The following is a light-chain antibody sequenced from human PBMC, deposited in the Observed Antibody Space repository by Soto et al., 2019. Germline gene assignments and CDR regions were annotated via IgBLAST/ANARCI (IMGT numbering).Light chain of an antibody. CDR1: QSISDT. J-gene: IGKJ4*01. CDR3: QQHSNSLT. CDR2: DAS. Sequence: EIVMTQSPATLSVSPGGRATLSCWASQSISDTLAWYQQKPGQAPRLLIYDASNRATGIPARFSGSGSGTDFTLTISSLEPEDFAVYYCQQHSNSLTFGGGTKVDIK. V-gene: IGKV3-11*01.